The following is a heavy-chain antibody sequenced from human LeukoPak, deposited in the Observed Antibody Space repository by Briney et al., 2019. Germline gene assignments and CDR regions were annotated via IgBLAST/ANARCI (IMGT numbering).Heavy chain of an antibody. CDR2: INPNSGGT. CDR3: ASLGCCSGGSCYF. D-gene: IGHD2-15*01. J-gene: IGHJ4*02. CDR1: GYTFTGYY. Sequence: GASVKVSCKASGYTFTGYYMHWVRQAPGQGLEWMGRINPNSGGTNYAQKFQGRVTITTDESTSTAYMELSSLRSEDTAVYYCASLGCCSGGSCYFWGQGTLVTVSS. V-gene: IGHV1-2*06.